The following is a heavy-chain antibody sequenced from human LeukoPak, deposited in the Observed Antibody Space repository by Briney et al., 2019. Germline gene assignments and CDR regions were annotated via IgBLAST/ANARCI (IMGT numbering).Heavy chain of an antibody. D-gene: IGHD6-13*01. CDR2: IRQDGGEK. CDR3: ARDGTAPGLYFDL. J-gene: IGHJ4*01. V-gene: IGHV3-7*01. CDR1: GFTFTDYW. Sequence: GGSLRLSCAVSGFTFTDYWMNWVRQAPGKGLEWAASIRQDGGEKSYVDSVKGRFTISRDNTKNSLYLQMSSLRAEDTAVYYCARDGTAPGLYFDLWGQGTLVTVSS.